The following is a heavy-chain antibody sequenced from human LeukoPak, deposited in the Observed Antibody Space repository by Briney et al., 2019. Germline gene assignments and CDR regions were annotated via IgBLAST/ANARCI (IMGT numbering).Heavy chain of an antibody. D-gene: IGHD3-10*01. CDR2: INHSGST. J-gene: IGHJ6*04. Sequence: SETLSLTCAVYGGSFSGYYWSWIRQPPGKGLEWIGEINHSGSTNYNPSLKSRVTISVDTSKNQFSLKLSSVTAADTAVYYCARGGRGSGSYYRTLYYCYGMDVWGKGTTVTVSS. V-gene: IGHV4-34*01. CDR3: ARGGRGSGSYYRTLYYCYGMDV. CDR1: GGSFSGYY.